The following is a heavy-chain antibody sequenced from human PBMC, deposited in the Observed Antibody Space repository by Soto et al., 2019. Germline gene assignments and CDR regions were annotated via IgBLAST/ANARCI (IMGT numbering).Heavy chain of an antibody. J-gene: IGHJ4*02. CDR3: ARNLEDIVVVVAAQAFDY. CDR1: GYTFTSYG. D-gene: IGHD2-15*01. CDR2: ISAYNGNT. Sequence: ASVKVSCKASGYTFTSYGISWVRQAPGQGLEWMGWISAYNGNTNYAQKLQGRVTMTTDTSTSTAYMELRSLRSDDTAVYYFARNLEDIVVVVAAQAFDYWGQGTLVTVSS. V-gene: IGHV1-18*01.